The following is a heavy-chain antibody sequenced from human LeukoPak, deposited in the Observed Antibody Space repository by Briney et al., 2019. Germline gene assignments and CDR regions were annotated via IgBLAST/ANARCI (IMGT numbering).Heavy chain of an antibody. Sequence: ASVKVSCKASGYTFTGYHMHWVRQAPGQGLEWMGWINPNSGGTNYAQKFEDRVTMTRDTSINTAYMELSRLRSDDTAIYYCARGSGWAAGIDYWGQGTLVTVSS. CDR2: INPNSGGT. J-gene: IGHJ4*02. V-gene: IGHV1-2*02. D-gene: IGHD6-19*01. CDR3: ARGSGWAAGIDY. CDR1: GYTFTGYH.